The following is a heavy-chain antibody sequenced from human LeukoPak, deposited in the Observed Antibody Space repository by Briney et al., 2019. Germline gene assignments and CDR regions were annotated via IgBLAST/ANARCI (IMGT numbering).Heavy chain of an antibody. V-gene: IGHV4-4*07. J-gene: IGHJ2*01. CDR2: INTSGNT. Sequence: SETLSLTCTVFGGSIINNYWSWIRQSAGKGLEWIGRINTSGNTNYNPSLKSRVTISVDTSKNQFSLKLSSVTAADTAVYYCARGWGRYCSGGSCYSSWYFDLWGRGTLVTVSS. CDR1: GGSIINNY. CDR3: ARGWGRYCSGGSCYSSWYFDL. D-gene: IGHD2-15*01.